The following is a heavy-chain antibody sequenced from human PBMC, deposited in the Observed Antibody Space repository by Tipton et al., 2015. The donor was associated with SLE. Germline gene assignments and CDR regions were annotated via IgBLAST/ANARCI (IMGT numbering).Heavy chain of an antibody. CDR1: GGSFSGYY. Sequence: LRLSCAVYGGSFSGYYWSWIRQPPGKGLEWIGEINHSGSTNHNPSLKSRVTISVDTSKNQFSLKLSSVTAADTAVYYCARVRGGSGALDIWGQGTMVTVSS. V-gene: IGHV4-34*01. CDR2: INHSGST. J-gene: IGHJ3*02. D-gene: IGHD3-10*01. CDR3: ARVRGGSGALDI.